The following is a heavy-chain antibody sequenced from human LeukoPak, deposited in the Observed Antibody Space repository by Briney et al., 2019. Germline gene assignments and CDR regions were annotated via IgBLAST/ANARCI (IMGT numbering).Heavy chain of an antibody. CDR3: ARPMNPYYQRDAFDI. J-gene: IGHJ3*02. D-gene: IGHD2-2*01. CDR2: IYYGGST. V-gene: IGHV4-39*07. Sequence: PSETLSLTCTVSGGSISSSNYYWGWFRQPPGKGLEWIGSIYYGGSTNYNPSLKSRVTISVDTSKNQFSLKLSSVTAADTAVYYCARPMNPYYQRDAFDIWGQGTMVTVSS. CDR1: GGSISSSNYY.